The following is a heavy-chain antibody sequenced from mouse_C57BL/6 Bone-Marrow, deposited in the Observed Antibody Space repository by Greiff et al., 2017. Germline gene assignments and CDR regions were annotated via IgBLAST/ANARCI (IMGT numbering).Heavy chain of an antibody. V-gene: IGHV1-81*01. J-gene: IGHJ1*03. CDR2: IYPRSGNT. Sequence: QVQLQQSGAELARPGASVKLSCKASGYTFTSYGISWVKQRTGQGLEWIGEIYPRSGNTYYNEKFKGKATLTAAKSSITAYMELRSLTSEDSAVYFCARSGPPWYFDVWGTGTTVTVSS. CDR3: ARSGPPWYFDV. CDR1: GYTFTSYG. D-gene: IGHD3-1*01.